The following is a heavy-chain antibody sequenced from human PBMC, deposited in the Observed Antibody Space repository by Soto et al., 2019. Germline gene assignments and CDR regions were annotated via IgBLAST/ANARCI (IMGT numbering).Heavy chain of an antibody. CDR1: GGSISSGGYY. D-gene: IGHD3-10*01. Sequence: TLSLTCTVSGGSISSGGYYWSWIRQHPGKGLEWIGYIYYSGSTYYNPSLKSRVTISVDTSKNQFSLRLTSVNAADKAVYYCAREGGSGVGAFDIWGQGTVVTVSS. V-gene: IGHV4-31*03. CDR2: IYYSGST. J-gene: IGHJ3*02. CDR3: AREGGSGVGAFDI.